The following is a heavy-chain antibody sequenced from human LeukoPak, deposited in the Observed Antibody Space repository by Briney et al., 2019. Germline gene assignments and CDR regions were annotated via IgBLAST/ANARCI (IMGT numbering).Heavy chain of an antibody. D-gene: IGHD3-3*01. Sequence: GASVKVSCKASDYTFDNYGISWVRQAPGQGLEWMGWISGYNRNTKYAQRLQGRVIMTTDTSTSTVYMELRSLRSDDTAIYYCARDGLRSEWSYFDYWGQGTLVAVSS. CDR2: ISGYNRNT. V-gene: IGHV1-18*01. CDR1: DYTFDNYG. J-gene: IGHJ4*02. CDR3: ARDGLRSEWSYFDY.